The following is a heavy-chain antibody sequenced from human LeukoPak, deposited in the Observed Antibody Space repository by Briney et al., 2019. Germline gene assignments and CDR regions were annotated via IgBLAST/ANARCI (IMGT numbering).Heavy chain of an antibody. CDR1: GITFGNNW. Sequence: GGSLRLSCAASGITFGNNWMHWVRQGPGEGLVWTSRINSDGGGAIYADSVKGRFTVSRDNAKNTLYLQMNSLRAEDTAVYYCARDVPHNWFDTWGQGTLVTVSS. J-gene: IGHJ5*02. CDR3: ARDVPHNWFDT. CDR2: INSDGGGA. V-gene: IGHV3-74*01.